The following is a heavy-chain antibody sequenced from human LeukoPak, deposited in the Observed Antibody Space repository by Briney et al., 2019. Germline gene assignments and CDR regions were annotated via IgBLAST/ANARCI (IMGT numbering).Heavy chain of an antibody. D-gene: IGHD6-13*01. Sequence: GGSLRLSCAASGFTFSSYEMNWVRQAPGKGLEWVSYISSSGSTIYYADSVKGRFTISRDNSKNTLYLQMNSLRAEDTAVYYCARDGIAAAGGVIDYWGQGTLVTVSS. CDR2: ISSSGSTI. CDR3: ARDGIAAAGGVIDY. J-gene: IGHJ4*02. CDR1: GFTFSSYE. V-gene: IGHV3-48*03.